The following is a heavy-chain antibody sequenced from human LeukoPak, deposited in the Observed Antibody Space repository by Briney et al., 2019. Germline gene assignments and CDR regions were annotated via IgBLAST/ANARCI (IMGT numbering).Heavy chain of an antibody. J-gene: IGHJ4*02. D-gene: IGHD3-22*01. V-gene: IGHV3-21*01. CDR1: GFTFSNAW. CDR2: ITSSSSYI. CDR3: ARHVVAVGFDY. Sequence: GGSLRLSCAASGFTFSNAWMSWVRQAPGKGLEWVSSITSSSSYIYYADSVKGRFTISRDNAKNSLYLHMNSLRAEDTAVYYCARHVVAVGFDYWGQGTLVTVSS.